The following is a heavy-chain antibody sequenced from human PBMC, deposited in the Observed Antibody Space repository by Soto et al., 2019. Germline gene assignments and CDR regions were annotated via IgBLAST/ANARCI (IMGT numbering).Heavy chain of an antibody. D-gene: IGHD3-3*01. V-gene: IGHV1-69*13. Sequence: SVKVSCKASGGTFSSYAISWVRQAPGQGLEWMGGIIPIFGTANYAQTFQGRVTITADEPTSTAYMELSSLRSEDTAVYYCASSIRVFWSGYGNPPTWFDPGGQGTLVTVS. CDR2: IIPIFGTA. CDR1: GGTFSSYA. CDR3: ASSIRVFWSGYGNPPTWFDP. J-gene: IGHJ5*02.